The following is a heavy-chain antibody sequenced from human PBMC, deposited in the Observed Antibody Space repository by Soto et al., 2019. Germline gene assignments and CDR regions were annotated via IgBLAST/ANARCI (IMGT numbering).Heavy chain of an antibody. Sequence: QVQLLQSGAEVKKPGASVKVSCKASGYTFTNYGITWVRQAPGQGLEWMGWISAYNGDTHYTQRLQGRVTMTTDTATSTAYMELRGLRSDDTAVYYCARVRPLVGYVYYYRDVWGKGTTVTVSS. D-gene: IGHD5-12*01. J-gene: IGHJ6*03. V-gene: IGHV1-18*01. CDR2: ISAYNGDT. CDR1: GYTFTNYG. CDR3: ARVRPLVGYVYYYRDV.